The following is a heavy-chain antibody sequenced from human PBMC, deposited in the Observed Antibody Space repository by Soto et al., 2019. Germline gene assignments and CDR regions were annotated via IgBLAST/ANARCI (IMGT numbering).Heavy chain of an antibody. V-gene: IGHV4-39*01. CDR3: ASLVAGTSRYYYGMDV. CDR2: IYYSGST. J-gene: IGHJ6*02. D-gene: IGHD6-19*01. CDR1: GGSISSSSYY. Sequence: QLQLQESGPGLVKPSETLSLTCTVSGGSISSSSYYWGWIRQPPGKGLEWIGSIYYSGSTYYNPSLKSRVTISVDTSKNQFSLKLSSVPAADTAVYYCASLVAGTSRYYYGMDVWGQGTTVTVSS.